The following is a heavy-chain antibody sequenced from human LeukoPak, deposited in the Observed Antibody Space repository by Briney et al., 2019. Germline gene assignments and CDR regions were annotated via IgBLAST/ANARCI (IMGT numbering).Heavy chain of an antibody. D-gene: IGHD5-12*01. Sequence: SETLSLTCVVYGGSFSGYYWTWIRQPPGKGLERIGEINHRGTTTYNPSLKSRVTISVDTPKNQFSLKLNSVTAADTAVYYCARVDIVTTNWFDPWGQGTLVIVSP. CDR2: INHRGTT. CDR1: GGSFSGYY. CDR3: ARVDIVTTNWFDP. V-gene: IGHV4-34*01. J-gene: IGHJ5*02.